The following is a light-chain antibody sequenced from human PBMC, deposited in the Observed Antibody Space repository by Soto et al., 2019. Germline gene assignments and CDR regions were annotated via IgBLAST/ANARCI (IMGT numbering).Light chain of an antibody. CDR2: EVS. J-gene: IGLJ1*01. CDR1: SSDIGGSNY. Sequence: QSALTQPASVSGSPGQSITISCTGTSSDIGGSNYVSWYQQHPGEAPKLMIYEVSNRPSGVSNRFSGSKSGNTASLTISGLQAEDEADYYCSSYTSSSTYVFGTGTKVTVL. V-gene: IGLV2-14*01. CDR3: SSYTSSSTYV.